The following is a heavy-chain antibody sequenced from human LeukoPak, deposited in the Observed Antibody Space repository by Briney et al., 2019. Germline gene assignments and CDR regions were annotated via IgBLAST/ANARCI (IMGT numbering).Heavy chain of an antibody. CDR2: IYYTWIT. Sequence: PSETLSLTCTVSGGSISGYYWSWIRQSPGKGLEWIGYIYYTWITAYNPSLVSRVTISVDRSNNQFSLRLTSVPAADTAVYYCARLHSSRAEEFDPWGQGTLVTVSS. J-gene: IGHJ5*02. V-gene: IGHV4-59*01. CDR3: ARLHSSRAEEFDP. CDR1: GGSISGYY.